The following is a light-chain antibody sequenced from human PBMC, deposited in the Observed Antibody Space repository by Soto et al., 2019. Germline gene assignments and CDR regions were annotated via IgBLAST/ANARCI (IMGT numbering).Light chain of an antibody. CDR2: EVS. Sequence: QSALTQPPSAPGSPGQSVTISCTGTSSDVGDYNFVSWYQQHPGKAPKLMIYEVSERPSGVPDRFSGSKSGNTASLTVSGLQAEDEADYYCSSFSGSNNYVFGTGTKLTVL. V-gene: IGLV2-8*01. CDR1: SSDVGDYNF. J-gene: IGLJ1*01. CDR3: SSFSGSNNYV.